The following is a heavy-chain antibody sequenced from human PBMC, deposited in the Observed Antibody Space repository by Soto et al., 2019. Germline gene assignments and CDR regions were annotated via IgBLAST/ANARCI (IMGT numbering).Heavy chain of an antibody. CDR2: VNPNSGGT. CDR1: GYTFTGYY. V-gene: IGHV1-2*04. CDR3: ARQGIRTHGMDV. Sequence: ASVKVSCKASGYTFTGYYMHWVRQAPGQGLEWMGWVNPNSGGTNYAQKFQGWVTMTRDTSISTAYMELSRLRSDDTAVYYCARQGIRTHGMDVWGQGTTVTVSS. D-gene: IGHD6-13*01. J-gene: IGHJ6*02.